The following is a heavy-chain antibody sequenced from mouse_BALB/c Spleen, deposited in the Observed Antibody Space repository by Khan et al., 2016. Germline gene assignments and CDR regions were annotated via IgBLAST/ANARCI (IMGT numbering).Heavy chain of an antibody. J-gene: IGHJ3*01. CDR1: GYTFTNYG. D-gene: IGHD1-1*01. CDR3: AEDYSSSNWFAF. CDR2: INTNTGEP. Sequence: QIQLVQSGPELKKPGETVKISCKASGYTFTNYGMNWVKQAPGKGLKWMGWINTNTGEPTYADEFKGRFAFSLETSASTAYLQINNLKNEDTVTYFLAEDYSSSNWFAFWGQGTLVTVSS. V-gene: IGHV9-3*02.